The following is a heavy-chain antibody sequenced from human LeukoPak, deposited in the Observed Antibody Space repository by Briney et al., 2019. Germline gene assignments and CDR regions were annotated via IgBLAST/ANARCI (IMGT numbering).Heavy chain of an antibody. Sequence: GESLKISCKGSGYSFTSYWISWVRQMPGKGLEWMGRIDPSDSYTNYSPSFQGHVIISTDKSISTAYLQWSSLKASDTAMYYCARHHPRSGCYLDFDYWGQGIRVTVSS. J-gene: IGHJ4*02. D-gene: IGHD6-19*01. V-gene: IGHV5-10-1*01. CDR1: GYSFTSYW. CDR2: IDPSDSYT. CDR3: ARHHPRSGCYLDFDY.